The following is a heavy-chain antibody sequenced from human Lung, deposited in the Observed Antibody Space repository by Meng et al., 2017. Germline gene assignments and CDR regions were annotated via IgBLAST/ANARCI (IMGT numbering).Heavy chain of an antibody. CDR1: VFSFSSHA. Sequence: VERVGAGGGWRQAGWALRLSCAASVFSFSSHAMSWVRRAPGKGLEWLAALSGGGFTTYYADSVKGRFTISRHNSKNTLYLQVNSLRAEDTALYYCAKYSYGLGDYFDNWGQGALVTVSS. CDR2: LSGGGFTT. D-gene: IGHD3-10*01. J-gene: IGHJ4*02. V-gene: IGHV3-23*04. CDR3: AKYSYGLGDYFDN.